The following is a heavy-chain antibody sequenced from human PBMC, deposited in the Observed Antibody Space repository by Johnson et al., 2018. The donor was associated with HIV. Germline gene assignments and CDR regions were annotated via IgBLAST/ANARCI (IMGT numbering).Heavy chain of an antibody. J-gene: IGHJ3*02. D-gene: IGHD1-26*01. CDR1: GFTFDDYT. V-gene: IGHV3-43*01. Sequence: EVQLVESGGGLVQPGGSLRLSCAASGFTFDDYTMHWVRQAPAKGLEWVSLISWDGGSTYYADSVKGRFTISRDNSKNTLYLQMKSLRTEDTAVYYCAKDEALGWELDPDAFDIWGQGTTVTVSS. CDR3: AKDEALGWELDPDAFDI. CDR2: ISWDGGST.